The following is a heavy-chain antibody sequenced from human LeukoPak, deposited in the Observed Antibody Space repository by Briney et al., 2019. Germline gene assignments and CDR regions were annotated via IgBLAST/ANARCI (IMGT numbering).Heavy chain of an antibody. J-gene: IGHJ4*02. CDR2: MSYDGSNK. CDR3: AKDRYGDYGSSFDY. D-gene: IGHD4-17*01. V-gene: IGHV3-30*18. Sequence: GGSLRLSCAASGFTFSSYGMHWVRQAPGKGLEWVAVMSYDGSNKYYADSVKGRFTISRDNSKNTLYLQMNSLRAEDTAVYYCAKDRYGDYGSSFDYWGQGTLVTVSS. CDR1: GFTFSSYG.